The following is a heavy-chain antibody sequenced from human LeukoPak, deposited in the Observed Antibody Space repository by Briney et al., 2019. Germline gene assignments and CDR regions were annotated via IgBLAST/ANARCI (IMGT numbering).Heavy chain of an antibody. D-gene: IGHD6-13*01. CDR3: ANVGLRIAAAGKY. V-gene: IGHV3-53*01. CDR2: IYSGGST. Sequence: GGSLRLSCAASGFTVSSNYMSWVRQAPGKGLEWVSVIYSGGSTYYADSVKGRFTISRDNSKNTLYLQMNSLRAEDTAVYYCANVGLRIAAAGKYWGQGTLVTVSS. CDR1: GFTVSSNY. J-gene: IGHJ4*02.